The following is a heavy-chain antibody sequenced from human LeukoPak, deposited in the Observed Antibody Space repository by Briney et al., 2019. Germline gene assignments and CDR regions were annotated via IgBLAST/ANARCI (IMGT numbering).Heavy chain of an antibody. V-gene: IGHV3-66*01. J-gene: IGHJ4*02. CDR3: ARDLGSGSYYAH. CDR1: GFTVSSNH. D-gene: IGHD1-26*01. CDR2: IYIGGTI. Sequence: GGSLRLSCAASGFTVSSNHMSWVRQAPGQGLEWVSVIYIGGTIYYADSVKGRFTISRDNSQNTVYLEMNSLRAEDTAVYYCARDLGSGSYYAHWGQGTLVTVSS.